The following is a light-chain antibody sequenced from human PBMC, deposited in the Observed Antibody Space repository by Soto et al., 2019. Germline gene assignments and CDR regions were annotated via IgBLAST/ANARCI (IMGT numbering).Light chain of an antibody. J-gene: IGKJ2*01. CDR2: GAS. CDR3: QQYGGSPPYT. V-gene: IGKV3-20*01. CDR1: QSISSSY. Sequence: EIVLTQSPGTLSLSPGERATLSCSASQSISSSYLAWYQQKPGQAPRLLIYGASSTATGIPDTFSGSGPGTDFTLPISRLEPEDFAVYYCQQYGGSPPYTFGQGTKLEIK.